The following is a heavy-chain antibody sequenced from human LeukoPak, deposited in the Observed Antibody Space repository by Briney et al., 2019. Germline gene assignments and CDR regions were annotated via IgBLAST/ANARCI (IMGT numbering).Heavy chain of an antibody. CDR1: GFSFSNYA. Sequence: GGSLRLSCAASGFSFSNYAMSWVRQAPARGLEWVSSLRGDGDTFYADSVKGRFTLSRDDSRNTVYLQLNNLGVEDTAVYYCARASWNSNADAVWWGQGTPVTVSS. D-gene: IGHD1-1*01. J-gene: IGHJ4*02. CDR3: ARASWNSNADAVW. CDR2: LRGDGDT. V-gene: IGHV3-23*01.